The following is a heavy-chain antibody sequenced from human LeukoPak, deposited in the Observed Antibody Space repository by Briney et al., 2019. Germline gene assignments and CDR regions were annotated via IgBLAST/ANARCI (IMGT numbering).Heavy chain of an antibody. D-gene: IGHD1-26*01. CDR1: EFTFSSYA. CDR3: AKPYSIPTFSYYFDH. Sequence: PGGSLRLSCAGSEFTFSSYAMSWVRQAPGKGLEWVSAISGGGGSTYYADSVKGRFTISRDNSKNTLYLQMNSLRAEDTAIYYCAKPYSIPTFSYYFDHWGQGTLVTVSS. J-gene: IGHJ4*02. V-gene: IGHV3-23*01. CDR2: ISGGGGST.